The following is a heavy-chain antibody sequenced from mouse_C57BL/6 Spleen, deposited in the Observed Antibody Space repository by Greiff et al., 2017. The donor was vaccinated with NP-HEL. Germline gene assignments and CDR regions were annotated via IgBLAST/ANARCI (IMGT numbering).Heavy chain of an antibody. CDR2: ISGGGGNT. D-gene: IGHD1-1*01. CDR1: GFTFSSYT. Sequence: EVKVEESGGGLVKPGGSLKLSCAASGFTFSSYTMSWVRQTPEKRLEWVATISGGGGNTYYPDSVKGRFTISRDNAKNTLYLQMSSLRSEDTALYYCARGYGSSYDYAMDYWGQGTSVTVSS. CDR3: ARGYGSSYDYAMDY. J-gene: IGHJ4*01. V-gene: IGHV5-9*01.